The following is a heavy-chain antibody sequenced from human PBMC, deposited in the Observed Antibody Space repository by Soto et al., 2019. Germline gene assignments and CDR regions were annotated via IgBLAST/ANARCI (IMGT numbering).Heavy chain of an antibody. J-gene: IGHJ4*02. CDR1: GGSINSYY. Sequence: SETLSLTCTVSGGSINSYYWSWIRQPPGKGLEWIGYIYHSGSTYYNPSLKSRVTISVDRSKNQFSLKLNSVTAADTAVYYCARSDGRYWGQGTLVTVSS. V-gene: IGHV4-59*12. CDR2: IYHSGST. CDR3: ARSDGRY.